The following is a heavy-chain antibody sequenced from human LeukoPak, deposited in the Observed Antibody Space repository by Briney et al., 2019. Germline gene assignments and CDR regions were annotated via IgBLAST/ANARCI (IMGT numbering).Heavy chain of an antibody. V-gene: IGHV4-39*01. CDR1: GGSISSSSYY. D-gene: IGHD3-10*01. CDR3: ANFIYGSGSPVDY. Sequence: SETLSLTCTVSGGSISSSSYYWGWIRQPPRKGLEWIGSIYYSGSTYYNPSLKSRVTISVDTSKNQFSLKLGSVTAADTAVYYCANFIYGSGSPVDYWGQGTLVTVSS. J-gene: IGHJ4*02. CDR2: IYYSGST.